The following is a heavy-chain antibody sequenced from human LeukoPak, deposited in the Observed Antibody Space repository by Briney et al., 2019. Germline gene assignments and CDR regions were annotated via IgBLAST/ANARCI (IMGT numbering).Heavy chain of an antibody. CDR1: GFTFSSYG. D-gene: IGHD4-17*01. CDR3: ANLDYGDYEDAFDI. CDR2: IWYDGSNK. Sequence: GGSLRLSCAASGFTFSSYGMHWVRQAPGKGLEWVAVIWYDGSNKYYADSVKGRFTISRDNSKNTLYLQMNSLRAEDTAVYYCANLDYGDYEDAFDIWGQGTMVTVSS. J-gene: IGHJ3*02. V-gene: IGHV3-33*06.